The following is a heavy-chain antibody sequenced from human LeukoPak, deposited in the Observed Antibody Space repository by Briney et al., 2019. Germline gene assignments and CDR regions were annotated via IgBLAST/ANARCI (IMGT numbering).Heavy chain of an antibody. CDR2: IIPILGIA. D-gene: IGHD3-10*01. CDR1: GGTFSSYA. V-gene: IGHV1-69*04. Sequence: SVKVSCKASGGTFSSYAISWVRQAPGQGLEWMGRIIPILGIANYAQKFQGGVTITADKSTSTAYMELSSLRSEDTAVYYCARDRNRYGSGSLFFFDYWGQGTLVTVSS. J-gene: IGHJ4*02. CDR3: ARDRNRYGSGSLFFFDY.